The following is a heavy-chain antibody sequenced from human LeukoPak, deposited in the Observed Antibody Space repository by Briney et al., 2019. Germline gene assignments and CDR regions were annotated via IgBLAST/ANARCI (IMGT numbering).Heavy chain of an antibody. D-gene: IGHD2-2*01. CDR1: GFTFSNYG. CDR2: IRYDGSNK. J-gene: IGHJ4*02. V-gene: IGHV3-30*02. CDR3: AKSQGYCSSTSCRPYSSSWPFNY. Sequence: GGSLRLSCAASGFTFSNYGMHWVRQAPGKGLEWVASIRYDGSNKYYADSVKGRFTISRDNSKNTLYLQMNSLRAEDTAVYYCAKSQGYCSSTSCRPYSSSWPFNYWGQGTLVTVSS.